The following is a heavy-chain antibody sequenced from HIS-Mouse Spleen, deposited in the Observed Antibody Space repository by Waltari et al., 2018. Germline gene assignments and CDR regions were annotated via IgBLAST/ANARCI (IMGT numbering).Heavy chain of an antibody. J-gene: IGHJ2*01. CDR3: AREIPYSSSWYDWYFDL. CDR1: GGSISSSSYY. Sequence: QLQLPESGPGLVKPSETLSLTCPVPGGSISSSSYYWCWIRQPPGKGLEWIGSIYYSGSTYYNPSLKSRVTISVDTSKNQFSLKLSSVTAADTAVYYCAREIPYSSSWYDWYFDLWGRGTLVTVSS. D-gene: IGHD6-13*01. CDR2: IYYSGST. V-gene: IGHV4-39*07.